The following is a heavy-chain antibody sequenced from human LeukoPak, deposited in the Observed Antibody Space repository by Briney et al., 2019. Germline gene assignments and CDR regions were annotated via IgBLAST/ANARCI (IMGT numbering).Heavy chain of an antibody. CDR3: AGGTGWIFDH. D-gene: IGHD6-19*01. CDR2: INQDGSQT. J-gene: IGHJ4*02. V-gene: IGHV3-7*02. CDR1: GFTFSRYW. Sequence: GGSLSLSCAASGFTFSRYWMSWVRQAPGKGLEWVANINQDGSQTYYVDSMKGRFTISRDNAKNLLYLQMNSLRAEDTAVYFCAGGTGWIFDHWGQGTLVTVSS.